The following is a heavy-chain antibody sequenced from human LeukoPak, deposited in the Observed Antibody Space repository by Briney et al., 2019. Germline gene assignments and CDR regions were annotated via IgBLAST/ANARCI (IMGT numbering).Heavy chain of an antibody. CDR2: MNPNSGNT. J-gene: IGHJ4*02. V-gene: IGHV1-8*01. CDR3: ARGLIGYSPSGIGSFR. D-gene: IGHD3-10*01. CDR1: GYTFISYD. Sequence: ASVKVSCKASGYTFISYDINWVRQAPGQGLEWMGWMNPNSGNTGYAQKFQGRVTMTRNTSITTAYMDLSSLTSEDTAVYYCARGLIGYSPSGIGSFRWGQGTPVIVSS.